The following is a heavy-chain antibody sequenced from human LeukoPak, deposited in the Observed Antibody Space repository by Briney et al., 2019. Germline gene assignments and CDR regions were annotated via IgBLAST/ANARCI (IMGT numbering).Heavy chain of an antibody. Sequence: PSETLSLTCAVYGGSFSGYYWSWIRQPPGKGLEWIGEINHSGSTNYNPSLKSRVTISVDTSKNQFSLKLSSVTAADMAVYYCARGPTYYDFWSGYYHWGQGTLVTVSS. J-gene: IGHJ5*02. V-gene: IGHV4-34*01. CDR3: ARGPTYYDFWSGYYH. CDR2: INHSGST. CDR1: GGSFSGYY. D-gene: IGHD3-3*01.